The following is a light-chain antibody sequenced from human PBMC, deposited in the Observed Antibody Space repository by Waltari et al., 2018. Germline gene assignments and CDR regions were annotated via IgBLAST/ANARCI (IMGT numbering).Light chain of an antibody. CDR2: KAS. Sequence: DIQXTQSPSTLSASVGDRVTITCRASQSISSWLAWYQQKPGKAPKLLIYKASSLESGVPXXXSGSGSXTXXTXTIXSLQPDDFATXXCQQYNSYPYTFGXXXXLEXK. V-gene: IGKV1-5*03. CDR1: QSISSW. J-gene: IGKJ2*01. CDR3: QQYNSYPYT.